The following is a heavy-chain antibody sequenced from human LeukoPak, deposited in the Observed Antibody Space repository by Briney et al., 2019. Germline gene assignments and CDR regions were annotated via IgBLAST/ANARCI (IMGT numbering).Heavy chain of an antibody. CDR1: GFTFSSYA. J-gene: IGHJ4*02. CDR2: IPGSGGAT. Sequence: GGSLRLSCEASGFTFSSYAIRWVRQAPGTGLEWVSSIPGSGGATYYADSVKGRFTISRDNSKNTLYVQMDSLRAEDTAVYYCARESKESYGSSFYFWGQGTLVTVSS. V-gene: IGHV3-23*01. D-gene: IGHD3-10*01. CDR3: ARESKESYGSSFYF.